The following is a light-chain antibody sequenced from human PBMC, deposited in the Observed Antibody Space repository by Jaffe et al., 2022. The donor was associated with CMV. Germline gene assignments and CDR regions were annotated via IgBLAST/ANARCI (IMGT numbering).Light chain of an antibody. CDR1: SSDIGGYNF. Sequence: QSALTQPPSASGSPGQSVIISCTGTSSDIGGYNFVSWYQQHPGKVPKLMIYEVSKRPSGVSDRFSGSKSGNTASLTVSGLQAEDEADYYCSSYAGSTGSTPYVFGTGTKVTVL. V-gene: IGLV2-8*01. CDR2: EVS. J-gene: IGLJ1*01. CDR3: SSYAGSTGSTPYV.